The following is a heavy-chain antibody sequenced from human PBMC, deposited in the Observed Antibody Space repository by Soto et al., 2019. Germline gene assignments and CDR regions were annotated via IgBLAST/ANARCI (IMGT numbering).Heavy chain of an antibody. CDR1: GFTFDDYG. V-gene: IGHV3-20*01. Sequence: EVQLVESGGGVLRPGGSLRLSCAASGFTFDDYGMSWARQAPGKGLEWVSGVNWNGGSTGYADSVKGRFTISRDNXXXXXXXXXXXXXXXXXXXXXXXXXASLNFDYWGQGTLVTVSS. J-gene: IGHJ4*02. D-gene: IGHD1-26*01. CDR3: XXXASLNFDY. CDR2: VNWNGGST.